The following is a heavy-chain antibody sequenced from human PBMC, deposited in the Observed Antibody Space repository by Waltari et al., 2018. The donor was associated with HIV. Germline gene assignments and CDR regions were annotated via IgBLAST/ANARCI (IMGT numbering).Heavy chain of an antibody. J-gene: IGHJ6*02. D-gene: IGHD6-13*01. V-gene: IGHV3-21*01. CDR3: ANSGGIGPYGMDV. CDR1: GFTFSDYN. Sequence: EVQLVESGGGLVKPGGSLRLSCAASGFTFSDYNLNWVRQAPGKGLEWVSSITSSGAYIYYAGSVEGRFTISRDNAKTSLYLQMNSLRVEDTAVYYCANSGGIGPYGMDVWGQGTTVTVSS. CDR2: ITSSGAYI.